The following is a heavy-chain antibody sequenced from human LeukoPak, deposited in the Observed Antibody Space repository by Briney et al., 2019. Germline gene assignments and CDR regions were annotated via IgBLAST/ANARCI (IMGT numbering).Heavy chain of an antibody. V-gene: IGHV3-43*01. CDR2: ISWDGGST. CDR3: AKDGGYNLYYSYYMDV. J-gene: IGHJ6*03. CDR1: GFTFDDYT. Sequence: PGGSMRLSCAASGFTFDDYTMHWVRQAPGKGLEWVSLISWDGGSTYYADSGKGRFTISRDNSKNSLYLQMNSLRTEDTAWYYCAKDGGYNLYYSYYMDVWGKGTTVTVSS. D-gene: IGHD5-24*01.